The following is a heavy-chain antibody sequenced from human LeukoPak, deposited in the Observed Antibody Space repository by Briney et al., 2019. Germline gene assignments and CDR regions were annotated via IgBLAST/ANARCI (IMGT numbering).Heavy chain of an antibody. Sequence: GGSLRLSCAASGFTFSSYAMSWVRQAPGKGLEWVSYISSSSSTIYYADSVKGRFTISRDNAKNSLYLQMNSLRAEDTAVYYCARVGVGYYYDSSGYGMDVWGQGTTVTVSS. CDR2: ISSSSSTI. D-gene: IGHD3-22*01. CDR3: ARVGVGYYYDSSGYGMDV. J-gene: IGHJ6*02. CDR1: GFTFSSYA. V-gene: IGHV3-48*01.